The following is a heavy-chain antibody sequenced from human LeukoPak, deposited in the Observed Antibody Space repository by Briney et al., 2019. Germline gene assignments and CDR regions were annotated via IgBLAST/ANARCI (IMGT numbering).Heavy chain of an antibody. V-gene: IGHV3-21*05. D-gene: IGHD3-22*01. CDR3: ARDYSDSSGYPFDY. J-gene: IGHJ4*02. Sequence: GGSLRLSCAASGFTFSRYAMHWVRQAPGKGLEWVSYITSSSYTNYADSVKGRFTISRDNAKNSLYLQMNNLRAEDTAVYYCARDYSDSSGYPFDYWGQGTLVTVSS. CDR2: ITSSSYT. CDR1: GFTFSRYA.